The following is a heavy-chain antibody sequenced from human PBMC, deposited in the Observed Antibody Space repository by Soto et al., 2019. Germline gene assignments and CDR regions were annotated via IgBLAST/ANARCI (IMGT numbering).Heavy chain of an antibody. Sequence: SETLSLTCAVYGGSFSGYYWSWIRQPPGKGLEWIGSIYHTGNTYYSPSLESRVTISVDTSKSHFSLRLTSVTAADTAVYYCARARIVAAGTIIDYWSQGTLVTVPS. CDR2: IYHTGNT. V-gene: IGHV4-34*01. D-gene: IGHD6-13*01. J-gene: IGHJ4*02. CDR3: ARARIVAAGTIIDY. CDR1: GGSFSGYY.